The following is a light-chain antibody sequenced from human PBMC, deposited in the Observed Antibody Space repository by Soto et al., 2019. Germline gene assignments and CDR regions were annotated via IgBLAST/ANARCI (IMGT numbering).Light chain of an antibody. V-gene: IGLV2-14*03. Sequence: QSALTQPASVSGSPGQSITISCTGTSSDVGGYNYVSWYQHHPGKAPKLMIYDVNFRPAGVSNRFSGSKSGNTASLTISGLQPEDEADYDCSSYTTSNTRQIVFGTGTKLTVL. CDR1: SSDVGGYNY. J-gene: IGLJ1*01. CDR2: DVN. CDR3: SSYTTSNTRQIV.